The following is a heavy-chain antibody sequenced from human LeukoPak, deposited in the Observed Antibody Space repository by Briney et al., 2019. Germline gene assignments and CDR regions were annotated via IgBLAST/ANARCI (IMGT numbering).Heavy chain of an antibody. J-gene: IGHJ5*02. CDR3: ASAQAYSSSNWFDP. CDR2: ISAYNGNT. Sequence: ASVKVSCKASGGTFSSYAISWVRQAPGQGLEWMGWISAYNGNTNYAQKLQGRVTMTTDTSTSTAYTELRSLRSDDTAVYYCASAQAYSSSNWFDPWGQGTLVTVSS. V-gene: IGHV1-18*01. D-gene: IGHD6-6*01. CDR1: GGTFSSYA.